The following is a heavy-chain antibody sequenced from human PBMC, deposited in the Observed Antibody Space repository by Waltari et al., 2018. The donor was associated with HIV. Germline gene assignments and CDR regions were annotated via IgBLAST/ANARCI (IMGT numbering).Heavy chain of an antibody. CDR3: AKSPYGSGNFDY. D-gene: IGHD3-10*01. J-gene: IGHJ4*02. V-gene: IGHV3-7*01. Sequence: EVQLVESGGGLVQPGGSLRLSCAASGFTFSTYWMTWLRQAPGRGLEWVANIKEDGGQKNYVDSVKGRFTISRDNAKNSLYLQMNSLRVEDTAVYYCAKSPYGSGNFDYWGQGTLVTVSS. CDR1: GFTFSTYW. CDR2: IKEDGGQK.